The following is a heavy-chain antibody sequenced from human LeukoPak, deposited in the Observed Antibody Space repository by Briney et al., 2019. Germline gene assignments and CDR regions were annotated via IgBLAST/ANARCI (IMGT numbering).Heavy chain of an antibody. CDR2: ISSSSSYI. CDR3: ARAAGYDSSGYPEDY. V-gene: IGHV3-21*01. D-gene: IGHD3-22*01. J-gene: IGHJ4*02. Sequence: PGGSLRLSCAASGFTFSSYSMNWVRQATGKGLEWVSSISSSSSYIYYADSVKGRFTISRDNAKNSLYLQMNSLRAEDTAVYYCARAAGYDSSGYPEDYWGQGSLVTVSS. CDR1: GFTFSSYS.